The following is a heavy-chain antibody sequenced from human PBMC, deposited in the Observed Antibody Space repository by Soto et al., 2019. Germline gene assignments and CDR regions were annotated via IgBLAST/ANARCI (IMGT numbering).Heavy chain of an antibody. J-gene: IGHJ4*02. Sequence: QITLKESGPTLVKPTQTLTLTCTFSGFSLTTAGVGVGWIRQPPGKALEWLALIYWNDDKRYSPSLKNRLTITKDTSKNQVVLTMTNMDPVDTATYYCAHSIIATEESGDFDYWGQGTLVTVSS. CDR2: IYWNDDK. CDR3: AHSIIATEESGDFDY. CDR1: GFSLTTAGVG. V-gene: IGHV2-5*01. D-gene: IGHD3-10*01.